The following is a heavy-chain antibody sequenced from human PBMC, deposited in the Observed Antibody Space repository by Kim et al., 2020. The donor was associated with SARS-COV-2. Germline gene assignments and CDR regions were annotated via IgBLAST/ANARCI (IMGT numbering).Heavy chain of an antibody. CDR3: AKDVVSGSFYNPRGDSWFDP. J-gene: IGHJ5*02. Sequence: GGSLRLSCAASGFTFDDYAMHWVRRAPGKGLEWVSGISWNSGNTFYADSVKGRFTISRDNAKNSLYLQMSSLRPEDTAFYYCAKDVVSGSFYNPRGDSWFDPWGQGTLVTVSS. CDR1: GFTFDDYA. CDR2: ISWNSGNT. V-gene: IGHV3-9*01. D-gene: IGHD3-10*01.